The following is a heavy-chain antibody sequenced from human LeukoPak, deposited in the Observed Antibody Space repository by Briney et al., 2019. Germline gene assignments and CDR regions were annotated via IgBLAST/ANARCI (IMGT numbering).Heavy chain of an antibody. V-gene: IGHV4-31*03. CDR3: ARTQEGYYAVNY. J-gene: IGHJ4*02. D-gene: IGHD1-26*01. CDR1: GGSISSGGYY. CDR2: IYYSGST. Sequence: SETLSLTCTVSGGSISSGGYYWSWIRQHPGKGLEWIGYIYYSGSTYYNPSLKSRVTISVDTSKNQFSLKLSSVTAADTAVYYCARTQEGYYAVNYWDQGTLVTVSS.